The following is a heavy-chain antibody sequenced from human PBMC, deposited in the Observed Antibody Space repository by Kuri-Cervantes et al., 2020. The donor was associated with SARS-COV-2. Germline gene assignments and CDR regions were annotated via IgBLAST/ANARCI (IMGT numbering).Heavy chain of an antibody. V-gene: IGHV1-2*02. J-gene: IGHJ3*02. Sequence: ASVKVSCKASGYTFTGYYMHWVRQAPGQGLEWMGWINPNSGGTNYEQKFQGRVTMTRDTSIGTAYMELSRLRSDDTAVYYCARISSGSVLRFLEWSAEDAFDIWGQGTMVTVSS. CDR1: GYTFTGYY. CDR2: INPNSGGT. D-gene: IGHD3-3*01. CDR3: ARISSGSVLRFLEWSAEDAFDI.